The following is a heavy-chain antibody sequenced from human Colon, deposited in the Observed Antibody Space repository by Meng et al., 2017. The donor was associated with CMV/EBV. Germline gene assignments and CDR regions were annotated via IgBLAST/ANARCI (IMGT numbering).Heavy chain of an antibody. CDR2: VDPGGGA. D-gene: IGHD1-26*01. Sequence: QVQLVQSGAEVKKPGASVRVSCKASGYTLSGYHTHWVRQAPGQGLEWMGRVDPGGGAKHTQKFQGRVTMTRDTSTSTVHMELNSLTFADTAVYYCARELGGTYYFDFWGQGTLVTVSS. J-gene: IGHJ4*02. CDR1: GYTLSGYH. V-gene: IGHV1-46*01. CDR3: ARELGGTYYFDF.